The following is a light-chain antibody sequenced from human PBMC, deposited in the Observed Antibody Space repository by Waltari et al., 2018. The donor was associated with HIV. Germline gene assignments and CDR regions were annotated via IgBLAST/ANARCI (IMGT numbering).Light chain of an antibody. Sequence: QSALTQPPSASGSPGQSVTISCPGTSRDVGGYNPLSWYQHHPGKAPKRMIYEVSKRPSGVPDRFSGYKSGNMASLIVSGLQAEDEADYYCSSYVGSNKWVFGGGTKLTVL. J-gene: IGLJ3*02. CDR3: SSYVGSNKWV. CDR2: EVS. CDR1: SRDVGGYNP. V-gene: IGLV2-8*01.